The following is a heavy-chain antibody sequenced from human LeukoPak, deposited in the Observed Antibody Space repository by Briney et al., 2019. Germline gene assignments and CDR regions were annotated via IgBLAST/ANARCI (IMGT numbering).Heavy chain of an antibody. V-gene: IGHV3-30*02. D-gene: IGHD2-21*02. CDR2: IRYDGSNK. J-gene: IGHJ4*02. Sequence: GGSLRLSCAASGFTFSNNGMHWVRQAPGKGLEWVAFIRYDGSNKYYADSVKGRFTISRDNAKNTLYLQMNSLRPEDTAVYYCAKDLAYCDAGDCYWGQGTLVTVSS. CDR1: GFTFSNNG. CDR3: AKDLAYCDAGDCY.